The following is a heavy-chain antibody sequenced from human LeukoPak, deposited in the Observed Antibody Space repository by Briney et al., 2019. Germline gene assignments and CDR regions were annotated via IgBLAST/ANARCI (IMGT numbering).Heavy chain of an antibody. D-gene: IGHD2-2*01. Sequence: ASVKVSCKASGYTFTSYDINWVRQATGQGLKWMGWMNPNSGNTGYAQKFQGRVTMTRNTSISTAYMELSSLRSEDTAVYYCARGRRCSSTSCRYYFDYWGQGTLVTVSS. CDR2: MNPNSGNT. J-gene: IGHJ4*02. V-gene: IGHV1-8*01. CDR3: ARGRRCSSTSCRYYFDY. CDR1: GYTFTSYD.